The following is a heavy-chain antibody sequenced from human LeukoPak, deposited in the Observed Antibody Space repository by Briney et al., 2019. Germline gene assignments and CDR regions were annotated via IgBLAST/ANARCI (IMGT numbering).Heavy chain of an antibody. CDR2: ISGSGSTI. D-gene: IGHD5-24*01. CDR3: ATNKDGAA. J-gene: IGHJ5*02. CDR1: GFTFSSYG. Sequence: GGSLRLSCAASGFTFSSYGMNWVRQAPGKGLEWVSYISGSGSTIYYADSVKGRFTMSRDNAKNSLYLQMNSLRVEDTAFYYCATNKDGAAWGKGTLVTVSS. V-gene: IGHV3-48*01.